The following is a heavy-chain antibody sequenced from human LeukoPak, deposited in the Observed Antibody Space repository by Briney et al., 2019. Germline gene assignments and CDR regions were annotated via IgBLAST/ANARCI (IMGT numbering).Heavy chain of an antibody. D-gene: IGHD3-22*01. Sequence: GGSLRLSCAASGFTFSSYSMNWVRQAPGKGLEWVSYISSSSSTIYYADSVKGRFTISRDNAKNSLYLQMNSLRAEDTAVYYCAKDVYYESSSYYYHYYYYGMDVWGQGTTVTVSS. CDR1: GFTFSSYS. J-gene: IGHJ6*02. CDR2: ISSSSSTI. CDR3: AKDVYYESSSYYYHYYYYGMDV. V-gene: IGHV3-48*01.